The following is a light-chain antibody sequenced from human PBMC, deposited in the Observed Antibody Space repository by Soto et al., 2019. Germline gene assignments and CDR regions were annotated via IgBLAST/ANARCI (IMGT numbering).Light chain of an antibody. J-gene: IGKJ4*01. CDR1: QTVNNNY. CDR2: GAS. Sequence: EVVLTQSPGTLSLSPGERATLSCRASQTVNNNYLAWYQQKPGRAPRLLIFGASNRATGIPDRFSGSASGTDFTLTNSGLEPEDFAVYYCQQYYTTPLTFGGGTKV. CDR3: QQYYTTPLT. V-gene: IGKV3-20*01.